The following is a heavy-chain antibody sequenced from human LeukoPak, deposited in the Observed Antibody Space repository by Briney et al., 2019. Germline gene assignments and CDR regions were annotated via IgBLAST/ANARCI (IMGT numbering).Heavy chain of an antibody. Sequence: PSETLSLTCTVSGCSISSYYWSWIRQPPGKGLEWIGSMYYSGSTNYKPSLKSRVTISVDTSKNQFSLKLSSVTAADTAVYYCARHAYYYDRSGSYEAFDIWGQGTMVTVSS. J-gene: IGHJ3*02. CDR2: MYYSGST. CDR1: GCSISSYY. D-gene: IGHD3-22*01. CDR3: ARHAYYYDRSGSYEAFDI. V-gene: IGHV4-59*08.